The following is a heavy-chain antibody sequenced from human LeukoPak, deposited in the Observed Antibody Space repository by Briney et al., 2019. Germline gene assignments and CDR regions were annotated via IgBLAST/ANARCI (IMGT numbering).Heavy chain of an antibody. CDR2: INAGNGNT. D-gene: IGHD3-22*01. Sequence: ASVKVSCKASGYTFTSYAMHWVRQAPGQRLEWMGWINAGNGNTKYSQKFQGRVTIARDTSASTAYMELSSLRSEDTAVYYCARDGSPDYYDSSGYLSWGQGTLVTVSS. CDR1: GYTFTSYA. J-gene: IGHJ4*02. CDR3: ARDGSPDYYDSSGYLS. V-gene: IGHV1-3*01.